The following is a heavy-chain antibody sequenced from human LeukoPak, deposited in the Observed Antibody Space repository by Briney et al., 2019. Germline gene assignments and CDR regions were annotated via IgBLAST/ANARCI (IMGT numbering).Heavy chain of an antibody. CDR1: GFTFNNYA. CDR2: ISGSGDTT. D-gene: IGHD6-13*01. V-gene: IGHV3-23*01. CDR3: AKDRSDSSSWYCVDV. Sequence: GGSLRLSCAASGFTFNNYAMNWVRQAPGKGLEWVSAISGSGDTTYYADSVKGRFTISRDNSKNTLYLQMNSLRAEDTAVYYCAKDRSDSSSWYCVDVWGQGTTVTVSS. J-gene: IGHJ6*02.